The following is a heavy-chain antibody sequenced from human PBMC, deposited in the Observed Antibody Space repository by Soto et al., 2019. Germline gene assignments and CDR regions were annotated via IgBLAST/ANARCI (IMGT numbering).Heavy chain of an antibody. CDR1: GCSISSGGYY. CDR3: ARIAARALQLDY. CDR2: IYYSGST. Sequence: SETLSLTCTVSGCSISSGGYYWSWIRQHPGKGLEWIRYIYYSGSTSYNPSLKSRVTISVDTSKNQFSLKLSSVTAADTAVYYCARIAARALQLDYWGQGTLVTVSS. V-gene: IGHV4-31*03. J-gene: IGHJ4*02. D-gene: IGHD6-6*01.